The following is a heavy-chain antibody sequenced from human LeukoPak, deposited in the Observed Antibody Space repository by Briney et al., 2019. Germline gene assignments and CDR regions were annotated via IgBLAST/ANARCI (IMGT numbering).Heavy chain of an antibody. V-gene: IGHV3-30*04. Sequence: PGGSLRLSSAASGFTFSSYAMHWVRQAPGKGLGWVAVISYDGSNKYYADSVKGRFTISRDNSKNTLYLQMNSLRAEDTAVYYCARAPSAIFGVVTNIPSYYYYMDVWGKGTTVTVSS. CDR2: ISYDGSNK. CDR1: GFTFSSYA. D-gene: IGHD3-3*01. J-gene: IGHJ6*03. CDR3: ARAPSAIFGVVTNIPSYYYYMDV.